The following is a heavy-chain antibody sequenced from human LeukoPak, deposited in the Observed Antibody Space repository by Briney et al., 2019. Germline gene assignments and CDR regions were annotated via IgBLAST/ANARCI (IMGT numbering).Heavy chain of an antibody. Sequence: GGSLRLSCAASGFTVSSNYMSWVRQAPGKGLEWVSVIYSGGSTYYADSVKGRFTISRDNSKNTLYLQMNSLRAEDTAVYYCATIYGDYVIGSPEYYFDYWGQGTLVTVSS. V-gene: IGHV3-53*01. J-gene: IGHJ4*02. D-gene: IGHD4-17*01. CDR1: GFTVSSNY. CDR2: IYSGGST. CDR3: ATIYGDYVIGSPEYYFDY.